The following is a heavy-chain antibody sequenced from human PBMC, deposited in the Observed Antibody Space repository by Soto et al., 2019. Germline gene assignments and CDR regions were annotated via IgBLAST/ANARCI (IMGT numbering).Heavy chain of an antibody. CDR3: ARQYYDSSGWYFFDY. V-gene: IGHV4-39*01. J-gene: IGHJ4*02. CDR1: GGSISSNVYY. CDR2: IYYAGST. D-gene: IGHD3-22*01. Sequence: SETLSLTCTVSGGSISSNVYYWAWIRQPPGKGLEWIGSIYYAGSTYSNPSLQSRVSISVDSSKNQFSLKVSSVTGADTAVYYCARQYYDSSGWYFFDYWGPGTLVTVSS.